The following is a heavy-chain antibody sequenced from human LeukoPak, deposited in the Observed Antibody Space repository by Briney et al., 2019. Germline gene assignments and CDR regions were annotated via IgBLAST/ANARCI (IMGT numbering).Heavy chain of an antibody. CDR2: IYYSGST. CDR1: GGPLSRYY. Sequence: LRTHSLTGTVSGGPLSRYYWNWLRQPPRKGLEWIGYIYYSGSTNYNPSLKSRVTISVDTSKNQFSLKLSSVTAADTAVYYCARRVRSGSPFDYWGQGTLVTVSS. V-gene: IGHV4-59*08. D-gene: IGHD1-26*01. CDR3: ARRVRSGSPFDY. J-gene: IGHJ4*02.